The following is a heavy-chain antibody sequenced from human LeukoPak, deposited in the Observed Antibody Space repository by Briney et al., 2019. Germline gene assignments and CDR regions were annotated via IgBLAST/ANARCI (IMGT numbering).Heavy chain of an antibody. J-gene: IGHJ4*02. V-gene: IGHV3-23*01. D-gene: IGHD5-12*01. CDR3: AKDSASGYPYYFDY. CDR1: GFTFSSYA. CDR2: ISGSGGST. Sequence: QAGGSLRLSCAASGFTFSSYAMSWVRRAPGKGLEWVSAISGSGGSTYYADSVKGRFTISRDNSKNTLYLQMNSLRAEDTAVYYCAKDSASGYPYYFDYWGQGTLVTVSS.